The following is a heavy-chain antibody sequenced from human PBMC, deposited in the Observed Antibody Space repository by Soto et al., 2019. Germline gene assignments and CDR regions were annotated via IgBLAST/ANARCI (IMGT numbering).Heavy chain of an antibody. CDR1: AGSFSGYY. CDR2: INHSGST. D-gene: IGHD6-6*01. J-gene: IGHJ5*02. CDR3: ARGSIAARLRWFDP. Sequence: SETLSLTCAVYAGSFSGYYWSCIRQPPGKGLEWIGEINHSGSTNYNPSLKSRVTISVDTSKNQFSLKLSSVTAADTAVYYCARGSIAARLRWFDPWGQGTLVTVSS. V-gene: IGHV4-34*01.